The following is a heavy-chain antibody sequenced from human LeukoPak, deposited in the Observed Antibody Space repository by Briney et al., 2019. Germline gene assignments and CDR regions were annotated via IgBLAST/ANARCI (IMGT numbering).Heavy chain of an antibody. J-gene: IGHJ4*02. CDR1: GYTLTELS. CDR3: ATVRGMITFGGVIPYYFDY. V-gene: IGHV1-24*01. CDR2: FDPEDGET. D-gene: IGHD3-16*02. Sequence: ASVKVSCKVSGYTLTELSMHWVRQAPGQVLEWMGGFDPEDGETIYAQKFQGRVTMTEDTSTDTAYMELSSLRSEDTAVYYCATVRGMITFGGVIPYYFDYWGQGTLVTVSS.